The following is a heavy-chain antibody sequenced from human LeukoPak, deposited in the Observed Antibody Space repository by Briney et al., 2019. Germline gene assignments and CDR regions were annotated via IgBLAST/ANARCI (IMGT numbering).Heavy chain of an antibody. Sequence: GGSLRLSCAASGFTFSSYGMHWVRQAPGKGLEWVAFIRYDGSNKYYADSVKGRFTISRDNSKNTLYLQMNSLRAEDTAVYYCAKASFSSSWYPFGAFDIWGQGTMVTVSS. J-gene: IGHJ3*02. CDR2: IRYDGSNK. V-gene: IGHV3-30*02. CDR3: AKASFSSSWYPFGAFDI. CDR1: GFTFSSYG. D-gene: IGHD6-13*01.